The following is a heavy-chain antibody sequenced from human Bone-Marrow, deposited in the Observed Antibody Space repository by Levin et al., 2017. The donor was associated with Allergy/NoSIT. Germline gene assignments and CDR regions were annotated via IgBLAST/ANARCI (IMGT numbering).Heavy chain of an antibody. CDR2: IYRSGDT. J-gene: IGHJ4*02. CDR1: GIPASSNY. CDR3: ASTRGSSFDD. Sequence: ASVKVSCATSGIPASSNYMTWVRQAPGKGLEWVSVIYRSGDTYYAESVKGRFTTSRDNSKNTLYLQMNNLKVEDTAVYFCASTRGSSFDDWGPGTLVTVS. V-gene: IGHV3-66*02. D-gene: IGHD5-12*01.